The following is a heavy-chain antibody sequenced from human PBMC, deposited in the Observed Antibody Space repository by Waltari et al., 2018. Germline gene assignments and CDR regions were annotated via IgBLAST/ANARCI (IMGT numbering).Heavy chain of an antibody. Sequence: EVQLVESGGASVEPGRSLRLSCAASGFRFEDYAMHWVRQVPGKGLEWCSGRSWNSGSIIYADSVKGRFTISRDNARNSLFLQMTSLRPDDTALYYCAKDNGYSLDYWGHGTLVTVTS. CDR2: RSWNSGSI. CDR1: GFRFEDYA. J-gene: IGHJ4*01. CDR3: AKDNGYSLDY. V-gene: IGHV3-9*01. D-gene: IGHD5-18*01.